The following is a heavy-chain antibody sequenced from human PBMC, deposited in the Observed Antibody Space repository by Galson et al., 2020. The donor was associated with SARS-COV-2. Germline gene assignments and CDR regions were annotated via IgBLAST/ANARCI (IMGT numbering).Heavy chain of an antibody. CDR2: ISAYNGNT. J-gene: IGHJ6*02. CDR3: ARLASTYYDFWSGWVKNYHYYGMDV. D-gene: IGHD3-3*01. V-gene: IGHV1-18*01. Sequence: ASVKVSCKASGYTFTSYGISWVRQAPGQGLEWMGWISAYNGNTNYAQKLQGRVTMTTDTSTSTAYMELRSLRSDDTAVYYCARLASTYYDFWSGWVKNYHYYGMDVWGQGTTVTVSS. CDR1: GYTFTSYG.